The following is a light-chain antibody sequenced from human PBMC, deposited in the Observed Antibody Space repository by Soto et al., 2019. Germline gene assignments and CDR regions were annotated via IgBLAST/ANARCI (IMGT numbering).Light chain of an antibody. V-gene: IGKV3-15*01. CDR2: GAS. J-gene: IGKJ1*01. Sequence: IVMTQSPATLSVSPGEGATLSCRASESVSSNLAWYQQRPGQSPRLLIYGASTRATGTPASFSGSGSGKMFTLIISILLSEDSAVYYCQQYNNWPWTFGQGTKVDIK. CDR1: ESVSSN. CDR3: QQYNNWPWT.